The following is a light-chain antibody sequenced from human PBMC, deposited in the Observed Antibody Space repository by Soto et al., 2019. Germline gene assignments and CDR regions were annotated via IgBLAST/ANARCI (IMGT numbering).Light chain of an antibody. CDR1: QSVSSN. CDR3: QQRSTRPLT. Sequence: EIMLKQSPATLSLSPGERATLSCRASQSVSSNLAWYQQKPGQAPRLLIYDASNRATGIPARFSGSGSGTDFTLTISSLEPEDFAVYYCQQRSTRPLTFGGGTKVEIK. V-gene: IGKV3-11*01. CDR2: DAS. J-gene: IGKJ4*01.